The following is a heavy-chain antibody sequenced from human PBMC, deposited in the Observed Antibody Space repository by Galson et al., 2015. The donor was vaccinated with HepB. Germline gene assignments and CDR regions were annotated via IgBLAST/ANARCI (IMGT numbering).Heavy chain of an antibody. V-gene: IGHV3-53*04. CDR3: ARNVVGATGWFDP. Sequence: SLRLSCAVSGFSVKEDYISWIRQAPGKGLEWISIIYSDSLTYYTDSVKGRFTISRHDSNNTVYLQMNRLRGEDTAIYYCARNVVGATGWFDPWDQGTLVTVSS. J-gene: IGHJ5*02. D-gene: IGHD1-26*01. CDR2: IYSDSLT. CDR1: GFSVKEDY.